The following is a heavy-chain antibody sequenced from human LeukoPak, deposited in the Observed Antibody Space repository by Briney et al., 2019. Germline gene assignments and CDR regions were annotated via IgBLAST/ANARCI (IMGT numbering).Heavy chain of an antibody. V-gene: IGHV4-39*01. Sequence: SETLSLTCTVSGVSISSSSYYWGWIRQPPGKGLEWIGSIYYSGSTYYNPSLKSLITISVDTPKNQFSLRLSSVTAADTAVYCCARQFPSSGWYNYWGQGTLVTVSS. CDR1: GVSISSSSYY. D-gene: IGHD6-19*01. CDR3: ARQFPSSGWYNY. CDR2: IYYSGST. J-gene: IGHJ4*02.